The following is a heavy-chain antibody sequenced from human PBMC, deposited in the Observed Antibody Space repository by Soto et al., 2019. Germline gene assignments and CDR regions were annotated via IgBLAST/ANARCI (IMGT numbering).Heavy chain of an antibody. CDR3: AKYVGPYYYMDV. J-gene: IGHJ6*03. D-gene: IGHD3-10*02. Sequence: GGSLGLSCASSGFTFSRYAMSCVRQAPGKGLEWVSAMSGSGGSTYYADSVKGRFTISRDNSKNTLYLQMNSLRAEDTAVYYCAKYVGPYYYMDVWGKGTTVTVSS. V-gene: IGHV3-23*01. CDR2: MSGSGGST. CDR1: GFTFSRYA.